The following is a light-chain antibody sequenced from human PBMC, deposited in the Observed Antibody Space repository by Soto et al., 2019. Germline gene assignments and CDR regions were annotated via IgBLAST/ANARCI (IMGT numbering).Light chain of an antibody. V-gene: IGLV2-14*01. Sequence: QSALTQPASVSGSPGQSITISCIGTSSDVGGYNYVSWYQQHPDKAPKLMIYDVVNRPSGVSNRFSGSKSGNTASLTISGLQAEDEADYYCSSYTSSSTPVFGTGNKVTVL. J-gene: IGLJ1*01. CDR1: SSDVGGYNY. CDR2: DVV. CDR3: SSYTSSSTPV.